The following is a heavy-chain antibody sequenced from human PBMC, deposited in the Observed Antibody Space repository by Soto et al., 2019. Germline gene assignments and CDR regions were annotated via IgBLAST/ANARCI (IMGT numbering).Heavy chain of an antibody. J-gene: IGHJ5*02. CDR1: GFTFSNYW. V-gene: IGHV3-7*01. CDR2: MNQDGSEK. Sequence: PGGSLRLSCAAPGFTFSNYWMSWVRQAPGKGLEGVANMNQDGSEKYYVDSVKGRFTISRDNTKNSLYLQMNSLRAEDTAIYYCATEGVRGYDAWGQGTLVTVSS. CDR3: ATEGVRGYDA. D-gene: IGHD5-12*01.